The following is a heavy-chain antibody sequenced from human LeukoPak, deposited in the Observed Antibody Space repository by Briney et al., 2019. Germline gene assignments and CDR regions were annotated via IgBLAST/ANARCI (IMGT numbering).Heavy chain of an antibody. J-gene: IGHJ3*02. CDR1: GFTFTSSA. CDR3: AADWHYNTYASLSAFDI. V-gene: IGHV1-58*02. D-gene: IGHD3-16*01. CDR2: IVVGSGNT. Sequence: SVKVSCKASGFTFTSSAMRWVRHARGQRLEWIGWIVVGSGNTNSAQKFQERVTITRDMSTSTAYMELSSLRSEDTAVYYCAADWHYNTYASLSAFDIWGQGTMVTVSS.